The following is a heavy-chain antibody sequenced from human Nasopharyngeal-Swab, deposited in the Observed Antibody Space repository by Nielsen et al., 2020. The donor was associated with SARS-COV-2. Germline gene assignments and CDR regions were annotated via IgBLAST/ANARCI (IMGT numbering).Heavy chain of an antibody. J-gene: IGHJ3*02. CDR2: IKQDGSEK. CDR3: ARDRDYAGAFDI. Sequence: GGSLRLSCAASGFTFSSYWVSRVRQAPGKGLEWVANIKQDGSEKYYVDSVKGRFTVSRDNAKNSLYLQMNSLRAEDTAVYYCARDRDYAGAFDIWGQGTMVTVSS. CDR1: GFTFSSYW. V-gene: IGHV3-7*01. D-gene: IGHD2-2*01.